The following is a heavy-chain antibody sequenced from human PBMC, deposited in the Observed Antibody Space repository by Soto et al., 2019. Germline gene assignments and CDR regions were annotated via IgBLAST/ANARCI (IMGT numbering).Heavy chain of an antibody. CDR3: ARDLGVVVIDY. D-gene: IGHD3-22*01. Sequence: ASVKVSCKASGYAFTTYAIHWVRQAPGQRLEWLGWINAGNGDTKYSQKFQGRVTITRDKSASTAYMELSSLRSEDTAVYYCARDLGVVVIDYWGQGTLVTV. J-gene: IGHJ4*02. CDR1: GYAFTTYA. CDR2: INAGNGDT. V-gene: IGHV1-3*01.